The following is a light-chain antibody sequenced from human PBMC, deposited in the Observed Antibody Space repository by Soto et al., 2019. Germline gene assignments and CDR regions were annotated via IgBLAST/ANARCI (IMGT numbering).Light chain of an antibody. CDR3: SAYTDRSPLV. Sequence: QSVLTQPASVSGSAGQSITISCSGTMRDVGAYNLVSWYQQHPGTAPKLIIYEVRNRPSGISSRFSGSRSGNTASLTISGLQSEDEGDYYCSAYTDRSPLVFGGGTKLTVL. V-gene: IGLV2-14*01. CDR1: MRDVGAYNL. J-gene: IGLJ3*02. CDR2: EVR.